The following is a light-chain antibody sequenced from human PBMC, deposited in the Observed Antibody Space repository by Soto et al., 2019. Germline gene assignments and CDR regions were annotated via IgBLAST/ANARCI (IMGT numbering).Light chain of an antibody. CDR3: QSYDSSLSGLYV. CDR2: GNS. Sequence: QSALAQPPSVSGAPGQRVTISCTRSSSNIGAGYDVHWYQQLPGTAPKLLIYGNSNRPSGVPDRFSGSKSGTSASLAITGLQAEDEADYYCQSYDSSLSGLYVFGTGTKVTVL. CDR1: SSNIGAGYD. V-gene: IGLV1-40*01. J-gene: IGLJ1*01.